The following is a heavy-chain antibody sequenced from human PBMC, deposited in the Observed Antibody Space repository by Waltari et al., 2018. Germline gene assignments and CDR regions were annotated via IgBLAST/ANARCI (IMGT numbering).Heavy chain of an antibody. CDR1: GGSFSGYY. D-gene: IGHD3-10*01. V-gene: IGHV4-34*01. CDR2: INHSGST. Sequence: QVQLQQWGAGLLKPSETLSLTCAVYGGSFSGYYWSWIRQPPGKGLEWIGEINHSGSTNYNPSLKSRVTISVDTSKNQFSLKLSSVTAADTAVYYCARGHRMVRGVLYAFDIWGQGTMVTVSS. CDR3: ARGHRMVRGVLYAFDI. J-gene: IGHJ3*02.